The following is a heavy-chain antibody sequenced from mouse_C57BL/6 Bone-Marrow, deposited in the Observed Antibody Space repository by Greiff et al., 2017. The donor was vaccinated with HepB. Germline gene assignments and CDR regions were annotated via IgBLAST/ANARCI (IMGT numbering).Heavy chain of an antibody. CDR2: IDPENGDT. D-gene: IGHD1-1*01. CDR1: GFNIKDDY. J-gene: IGHJ2*01. CDR3: TTWGYYGSSPWYFYY. V-gene: IGHV14-4*01. Sequence: VQLKESGAELVRPGASVKLSCTASGFNIKDDYMHWVKQRPEQGLEWIGWIDPENGDTEYATKLQGKATITADKSSNTAYLQLSSLTSEDTAVYYCTTWGYYGSSPWYFYYWGQGTTLTVSS.